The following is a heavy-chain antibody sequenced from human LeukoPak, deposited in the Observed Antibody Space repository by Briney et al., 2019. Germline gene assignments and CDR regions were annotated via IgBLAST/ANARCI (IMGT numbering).Heavy chain of an antibody. D-gene: IGHD6-19*01. V-gene: IGHV3-23*01. Sequence: GGSLRLSCAAPGFTFSSYAMSWVRQAPGKGLEWVSAISGSGGSTYYADSVKGRFTISRDNSKNTLYLQMNSLRAEDTAVYYCAKDSSGWYDVGWFDPWGQGTLVTVSS. CDR3: AKDSSGWYDVGWFDP. CDR2: ISGSGGST. J-gene: IGHJ5*02. CDR1: GFTFSSYA.